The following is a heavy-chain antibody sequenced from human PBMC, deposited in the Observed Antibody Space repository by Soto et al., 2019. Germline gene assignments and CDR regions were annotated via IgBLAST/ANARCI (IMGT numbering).Heavy chain of an antibody. J-gene: IGHJ4*02. CDR1: GYTFTSYD. Sequence: GASVKVSCKASGYTFTSYDINWVRQATGQGLEWMGWMNPNSGNTGYAQKFQGRVTMTRNTSISTAYMELSSLRSEDTAVYYCAASIAAAGTSFDYWGQGTLVTSPQ. CDR3: AASIAAAGTSFDY. V-gene: IGHV1-8*01. CDR2: MNPNSGNT. D-gene: IGHD6-13*01.